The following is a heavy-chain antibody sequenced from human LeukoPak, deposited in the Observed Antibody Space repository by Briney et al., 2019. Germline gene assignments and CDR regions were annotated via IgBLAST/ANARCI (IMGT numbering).Heavy chain of an antibody. CDR2: ISGGGGST. V-gene: IGHV3-23*01. J-gene: IGHJ1*01. CDR3: AREAGYDFWSGPGGFQH. D-gene: IGHD3-3*01. CDR1: GFTFSSYW. Sequence: PGGSLRLSCAASGFTFSSYWMHWVRHAPGKGLVWVSAISGGGGSTYYADSVKGRFTISRDNSQNTLYLQMNSLRAEDTAVYYCAREAGYDFWSGPGGFQHWGQGTLVTVSS.